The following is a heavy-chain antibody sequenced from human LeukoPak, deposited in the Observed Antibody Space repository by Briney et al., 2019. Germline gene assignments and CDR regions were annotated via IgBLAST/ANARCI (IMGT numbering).Heavy chain of an antibody. J-gene: IGHJ4*02. D-gene: IGHD1-20*01. CDR2: ISGSGGST. CDR3: AKKPWYNWKPWYFDY. V-gene: IGHV3-23*01. CDR1: GFTVSSNY. Sequence: GGSLRLSCAASGFTVSSNYMSWVRQAPGKGLEWVSAISGSGGSTYYADSVKGRFTISRDNSKNTLYLQMNSLRAEDTAVYYCAKKPWYNWKPWYFDYWGQGTLVTVSS.